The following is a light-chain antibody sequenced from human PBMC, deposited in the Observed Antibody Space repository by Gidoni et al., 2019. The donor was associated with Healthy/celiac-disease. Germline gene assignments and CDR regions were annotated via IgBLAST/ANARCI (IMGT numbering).Light chain of an antibody. J-gene: IGKJ1*01. CDR2: GAS. CDR1: QSVSSN. CDR3: QQYNNWPWT. V-gene: IGKV3-15*01. Sequence: EIVMTQSPATPSVSPGERATLPCRASQSVSSNLAWYQQKPGQAPRLLIYGASTRATGIPARFSGSGSGTEFTLTISSLQSEDFAVYYCQQYNNWPWTFXQXTKVXIK.